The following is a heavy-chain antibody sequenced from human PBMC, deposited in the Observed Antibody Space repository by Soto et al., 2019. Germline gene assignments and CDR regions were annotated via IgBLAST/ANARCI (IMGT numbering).Heavy chain of an antibody. CDR3: ASSRYGYIFYDY. D-gene: IGHD5-18*01. CDR1: GGSISSGDSY. Sequence: QVQLQESGPGLVKPSQTLSLTCTVSGGSISSGDSYWSCIRQPPGKGLEWIGYLYYSGSTYYNPSLKSRLTISVDTSKNQFSLKLSSVTAADTAVYYCASSRYGYIFYDYWGQGTLVTVSS. J-gene: IGHJ4*02. V-gene: IGHV4-30-4*01. CDR2: LYYSGST.